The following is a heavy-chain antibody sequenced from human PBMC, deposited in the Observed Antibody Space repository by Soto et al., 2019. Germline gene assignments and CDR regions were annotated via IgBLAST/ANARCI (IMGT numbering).Heavy chain of an antibody. CDR2: VYQSGST. CDR1: GGSIGSGDYS. Sequence: PSETLSLTCGVSGGSIGSGDYSWSWIRQPPGKGLEWIGYVYQSGSTYYNPSLKSRVTISVDRSKNHFSLKLSSVTAADTAVYYCARVGALGDFYGLDVWGQVTNVTVSS. V-gene: IGHV4-30-2*01. J-gene: IGHJ6*02. D-gene: IGHD3-16*01. CDR3: ARVGALGDFYGLDV.